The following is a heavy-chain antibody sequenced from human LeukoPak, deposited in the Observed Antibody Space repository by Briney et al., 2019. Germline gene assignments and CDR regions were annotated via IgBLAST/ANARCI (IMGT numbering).Heavy chain of an antibody. CDR1: GASISSTSYF. V-gene: IGHV4-39*01. CDR3: VRHDGSGTYIVVSHFDY. D-gene: IGHD3-10*01. CDR2: MFYSGSP. Sequence: PSETLSLTCTVSGASISSTSYFWGWIRQPPGEGLEWIGSMFYSGSPYYNPSLKSRVTISVDTSNNQFSLKLSSVTAADTAVYYCVRHDGSGTYIVVSHFDYWGQGTLVTVSS. J-gene: IGHJ4*02.